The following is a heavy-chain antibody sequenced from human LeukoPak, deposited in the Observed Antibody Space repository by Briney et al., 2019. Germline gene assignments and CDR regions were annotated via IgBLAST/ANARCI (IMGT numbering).Heavy chain of an antibody. Sequence: GGSLRLSCAASGLTVSSNYMNWVRQAPGKGLEWVGRIASKTDGGTTDYAAPVKGRFTISRDDSKNTLFLQMNSLKTEDTAVYYCTTGIRGDCGQGTLVTVSS. CDR1: GLTVSSNY. J-gene: IGHJ4*02. V-gene: IGHV3-15*04. CDR3: TTGIRGD. CDR2: IASKTDGGTT.